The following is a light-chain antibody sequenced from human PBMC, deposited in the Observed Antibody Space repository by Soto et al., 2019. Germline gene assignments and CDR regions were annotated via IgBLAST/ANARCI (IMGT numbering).Light chain of an antibody. CDR3: TSYAGSNNFFV. V-gene: IGLV2-8*01. Sequence: QSALTQPPSASVSPGQSVTISCTGTSSDVGGYNYVSWYQQHPGKAPKLMLYEVSKRPSGVPDRFSGSKSGNTASLTVSGLQAEDEADYYFTSYAGSNNFFVFGTGTKVTVL. CDR1: SSDVGGYNY. CDR2: EVS. J-gene: IGLJ1*01.